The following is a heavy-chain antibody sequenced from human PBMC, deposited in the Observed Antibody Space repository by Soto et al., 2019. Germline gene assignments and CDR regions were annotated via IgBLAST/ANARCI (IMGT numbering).Heavy chain of an antibody. Sequence: SGPTLVKPTQTLTLTCTFSGFSLSTSGVGVGWIRQPPGKALECLALIYWDDDKRYSPSLKSRLTITKDTSKNQVVLTMTNMDPVDTATYYCAHRALSAMSGGFHYWGQGTLVTVSS. CDR2: IYWDDDK. D-gene: IGHD2-2*01. CDR1: GFSLSTSGVG. V-gene: IGHV2-5*02. CDR3: AHRALSAMSGGFHY. J-gene: IGHJ4*02.